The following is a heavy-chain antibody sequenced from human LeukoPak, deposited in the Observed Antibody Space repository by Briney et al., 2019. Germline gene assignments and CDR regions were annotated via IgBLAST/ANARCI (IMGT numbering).Heavy chain of an antibody. CDR2: INHSGST. Sequence: SETLSLTCAVYGGSFSGYYWSGIRQPPGKGLEWIGEINHSGSTNHNPPLKSPVTISVDTSKNQSSLKLSSVTAADTAVYYCARGRGVLDYWGQGTLATVSS. CDR3: ARGRGVLDY. J-gene: IGHJ4*02. V-gene: IGHV4-34*01. CDR1: GGSFSGYY. D-gene: IGHD3-10*01.